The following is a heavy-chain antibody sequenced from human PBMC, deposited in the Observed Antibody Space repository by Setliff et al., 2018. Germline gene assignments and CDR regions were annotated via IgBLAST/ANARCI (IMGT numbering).Heavy chain of an antibody. CDR1: GFTFDDYG. V-gene: IGHV3-30*02. Sequence: PGGSLRLSCAASGFTFDDYGMHWVRQAPGKGLEWVTFIRNDGSSQYYADSVQGRFTVSRDNSRNTLYLDMNSLRGEDTAVYYCARDKGVISLDYWGQGTLVTVSS. J-gene: IGHJ4*02. CDR3: ARDKGVISLDY. D-gene: IGHD3-10*01. CDR2: IRNDGSSQ.